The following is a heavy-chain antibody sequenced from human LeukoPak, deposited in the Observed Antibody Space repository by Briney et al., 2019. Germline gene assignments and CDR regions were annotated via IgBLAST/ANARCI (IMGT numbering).Heavy chain of an antibody. CDR3: AKALKYYYYGMDV. CDR2: ISAYNGNT. Sequence: GSVKDSCKASGYTFTSYGISWVRQAPGQGLEWMGWISAYNGNTNYAQKLQGRVTMTTDTSTSTAYMELRSLRSDDTAVYYCAKALKYYYYGMDVWGQGTTVTVSS. V-gene: IGHV1-18*01. J-gene: IGHJ6*02. CDR1: GYTFTSYG.